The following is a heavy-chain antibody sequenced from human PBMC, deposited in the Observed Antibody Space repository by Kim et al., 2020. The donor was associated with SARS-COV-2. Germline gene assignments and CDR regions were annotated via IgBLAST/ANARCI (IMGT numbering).Heavy chain of an antibody. J-gene: IGHJ6*02. Sequence: GGSLRLSCAASGFTFSNFGMHWVRQAPGKGLEWVAVIWYDGSNKNYADSVKGRFTISRDSSKKTLYLQMNSLRAEDTAVYYCAKGPLYMTMIVNYYGMDVWGQGTTVTVSS. CDR3: AKGPLYMTMIVNYYGMDV. CDR2: IWYDGSNK. CDR1: GFTFSNFG. D-gene: IGHD3-22*01. V-gene: IGHV3-33*06.